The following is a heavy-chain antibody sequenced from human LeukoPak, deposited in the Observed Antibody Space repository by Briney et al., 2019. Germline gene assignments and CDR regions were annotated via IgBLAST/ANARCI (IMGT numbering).Heavy chain of an antibody. CDR3: ARDLFGYSYGETYQH. J-gene: IGHJ1*01. D-gene: IGHD5-18*01. V-gene: IGHV1-2*02. CDR1: GYMFTGYY. CDR2: INPNSGGT. Sequence: ASVKVSCKASGYMFTGYYMHWVRQAPGQGLEWMGWINPNSGGTNYAQKFQGRVTMTRDTSISTAYMELSRLRSDDTAVYYCARDLFGYSYGETYQHWGQGTLVTVSS.